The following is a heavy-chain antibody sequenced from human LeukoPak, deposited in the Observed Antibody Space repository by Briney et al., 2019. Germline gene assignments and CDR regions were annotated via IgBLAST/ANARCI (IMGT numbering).Heavy chain of an antibody. Sequence: GGSLRLSCAASGFTFSNYAMHWVRQAPGKGLEWVAVISYDGSNKYYADSVQGRITISRDNSKNTLYLQMNSLRAEDTAVYYCARDGPPYVSSGYYSYYFDYWGQGTLVTVSS. CDR3: ARDGPPYVSSGYYSYYFDY. D-gene: IGHD3-22*01. CDR2: ISYDGSNK. J-gene: IGHJ4*02. V-gene: IGHV3-30-3*01. CDR1: GFTFSNYA.